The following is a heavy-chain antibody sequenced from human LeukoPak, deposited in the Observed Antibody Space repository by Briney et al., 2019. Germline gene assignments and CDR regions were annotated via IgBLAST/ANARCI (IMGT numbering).Heavy chain of an antibody. CDR2: IYHSGST. CDR1: GYSINGGYY. V-gene: IGHV4-38-2*01. Sequence: SETLSLTCAVSGYSINGGYYWGWIRQPPGKGLEWIGSIYHSGSTYYNPSLKSRVTISVDTSKNQFSLKLSSVTAADTAEYYCASQLGYCSSTGCYTEWYFDLWGRGTLVTVSS. J-gene: IGHJ2*01. D-gene: IGHD2-2*02. CDR3: ASQLGYCSSTGCYTEWYFDL.